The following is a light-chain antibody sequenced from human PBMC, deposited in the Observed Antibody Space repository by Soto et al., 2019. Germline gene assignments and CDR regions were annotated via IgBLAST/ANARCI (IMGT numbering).Light chain of an antibody. CDR3: SSYGYAGSDYLV. V-gene: IGLV2-8*01. J-gene: IGLJ3*02. CDR1: SIEVGGYNF. Sequence: QSALTQPPSASGSPGQSVTISGTGTSIEVGGYNFVSWYQHHPGKVPKLLIYEVSKWPSGVPHRFSGSKSGNTASLTVSGLQSEDEADYCGSSYGYAGSDYLVFGGGTKLTVL. CDR2: EVS.